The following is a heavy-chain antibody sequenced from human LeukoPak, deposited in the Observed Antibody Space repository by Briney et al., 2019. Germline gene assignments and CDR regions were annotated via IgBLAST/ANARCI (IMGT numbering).Heavy chain of an antibody. D-gene: IGHD2-2*01. CDR3: ARDRWDIVVVPAAFNYYYYYMDV. CDR1: GFTFSSYS. V-gene: IGHV3-48*01. J-gene: IGHJ6*03. CDR2: ISSSSTI. Sequence: GGSLRLSCAASGFTFSSYSMNWVRQAPGKGLEWVSYISSSSTIYYADSVKGRFTISRDNAKNSLYLQMNSLRAEDTAVYYCARDRWDIVVVPAAFNYYYYYMDVWGKGTTVTVSS.